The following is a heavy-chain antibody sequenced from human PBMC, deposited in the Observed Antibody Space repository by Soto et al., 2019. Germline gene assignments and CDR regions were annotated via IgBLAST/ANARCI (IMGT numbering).Heavy chain of an antibody. CDR3: ARGSDAFDI. CDR2: ISSGSAAI. V-gene: IGHV3-48*02. J-gene: IGHJ3*02. Sequence: EVQLVESGGGLVQPGGSLRLSCAAPGFTFSSYSMNWVRQAPGKGLEWVSYISSGSAAIYYADSVKGRFTISRDNAKNSLYLQMNSLRDEDTAVYCCARGSDAFDIWGQGTMITVSS. CDR1: GFTFSSYS.